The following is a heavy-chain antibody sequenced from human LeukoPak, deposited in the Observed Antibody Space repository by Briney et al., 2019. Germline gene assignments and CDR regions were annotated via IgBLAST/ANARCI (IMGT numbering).Heavy chain of an antibody. CDR3: ALTANIAAAGLADY. Sequence: PSETLSLTCAVSGGSISSGGYYWSWIRPPAGKGLEWLVRIYTSGSTNYNPSLKSRVTISVDTSKNQFSLKLSSVTAADTAVYYCALTANIAAAGLADYWGQGTLVTVSS. CDR2: IYTSGST. CDR1: GGSISSGGYY. V-gene: IGHV4-61*02. J-gene: IGHJ4*02. D-gene: IGHD6-13*01.